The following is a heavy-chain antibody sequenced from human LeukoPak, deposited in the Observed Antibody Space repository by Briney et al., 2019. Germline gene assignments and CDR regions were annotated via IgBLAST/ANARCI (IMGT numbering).Heavy chain of an antibody. CDR3: AREFAWEPLFN. D-gene: IGHD1-26*01. V-gene: IGHV4-30-4*01. CDR1: GGSISSGDYY. Sequence: SETLSLTCTVSGGSISSGDYYWSWIRQPPGKGLEWIGYISYSGSTYYNPSLKSRVTMSVDTSKNQFSLKLSSVTAADTAVYYCAREFAWEPLFNWGQGTLVTVSS. CDR2: ISYSGST. J-gene: IGHJ4*02.